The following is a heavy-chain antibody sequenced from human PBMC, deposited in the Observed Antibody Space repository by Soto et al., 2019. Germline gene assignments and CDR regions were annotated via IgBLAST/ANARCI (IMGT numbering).Heavy chain of an antibody. CDR3: AKDSGYDHTD. J-gene: IGHJ4*02. CDR1: GFTFGSSG. CDR2: LSGSGGST. Sequence: EVQLLESGGGLVQPGGSVRLSCAASGFTFGSSGMSWVRQAPGKGLEWISGLSGSGGSTYYADSVKGRFTISRDTSKSTLYLQMHSLRVEDTAVYYCAKDSGYDHTDWGQGTLVTVSS. D-gene: IGHD5-12*01. V-gene: IGHV3-23*01.